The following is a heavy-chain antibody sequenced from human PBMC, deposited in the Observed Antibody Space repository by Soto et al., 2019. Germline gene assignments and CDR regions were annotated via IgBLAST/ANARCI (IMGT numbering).Heavy chain of an antibody. D-gene: IGHD4-17*01. Sequence: SVKVSCKASGGTFSSYAISWVRQAPGHGLEWMGGIIPIFGTANYAQKFQGRATITADESTSTAYMELSSLRSEDTAVYYCARDTYRGYGDSFGYYYNAIDVWGPGTPVPFSS. V-gene: IGHV1-69*13. CDR1: GGTFSSYA. J-gene: IGHJ6*02. CDR2: IIPIFGTA. CDR3: ARDTYRGYGDSFGYYYNAIDV.